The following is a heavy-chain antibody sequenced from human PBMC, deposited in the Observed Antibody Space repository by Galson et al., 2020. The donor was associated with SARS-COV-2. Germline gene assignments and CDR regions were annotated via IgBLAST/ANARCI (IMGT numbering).Heavy chain of an antibody. V-gene: IGHV3-48*03. CDR2: ISSSGGTV. Sequence: GESLKISCAASGFSFSDYEMNWVRQAPGKGLEWVSYISSSGGTVYYGDSVKGRFTISRDNAKNSLYLQMNTLRAEDTAVYYCARYRRHCTGGTCYWDYWGQGTVVTVSS. D-gene: IGHD2-8*02. CDR3: ARYRRHCTGGTCYWDY. J-gene: IGHJ4*02. CDR1: GFSFSDYE.